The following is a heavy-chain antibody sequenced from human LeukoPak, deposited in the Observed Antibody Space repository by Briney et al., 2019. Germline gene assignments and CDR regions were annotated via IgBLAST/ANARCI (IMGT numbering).Heavy chain of an antibody. CDR1: GGSISSGGYY. CDR2: IYYSGST. Sequence: SQTLSLTCTVSGGSISSGGYYWSWIRQHPGKGLEWIGYIYYSGSTYYNPSLKSRVTISVDTSKNQFSLKLSSVTAADTAVYYCANELWFGSRGGWFDPWGQGTLVTVSS. V-gene: IGHV4-31*03. D-gene: IGHD3-10*01. J-gene: IGHJ5*02. CDR3: ANELWFGSRGGWFDP.